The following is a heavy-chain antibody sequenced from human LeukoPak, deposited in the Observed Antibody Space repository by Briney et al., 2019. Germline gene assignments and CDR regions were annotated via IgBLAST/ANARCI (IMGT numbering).Heavy chain of an antibody. CDR1: GFTFSSYG. CDR2: IRYDGSNK. J-gene: IGHJ6*03. CDR3: ARIIAAAGPYYYYYMDV. V-gene: IGHV3-30*02. D-gene: IGHD6-13*01. Sequence: GGSLRLSCAASGFTFSSYGMHWVRQAPGKGLEWVAFIRYDGSNKYYADSVKGRFTISRDNAKNSLYLQMNSLRAEDTAVYYCARIIAAAGPYYYYYMDVWGKGTTVTVSS.